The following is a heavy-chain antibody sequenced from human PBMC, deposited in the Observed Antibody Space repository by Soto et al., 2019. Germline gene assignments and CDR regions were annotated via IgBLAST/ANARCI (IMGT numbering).Heavy chain of an antibody. CDR1: GGSISSGDYY. V-gene: IGHV4-30-4*01. CDR3: ARVTIVVVIIDY. CDR2: IYYSGST. J-gene: IGHJ4*02. Sequence: SETLSLTCTVSGGSISSGDYYWSWIRQPPGKGLEWIGYIYYSGSTYYNPSLKSRVTISVDTSKNQFSLKLSSVTAADTAVYYCARVTIVVVIIDYWGQGTLVTV. D-gene: IGHD3-22*01.